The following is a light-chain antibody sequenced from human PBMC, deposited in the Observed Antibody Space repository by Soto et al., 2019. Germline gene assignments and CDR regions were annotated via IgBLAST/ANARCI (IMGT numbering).Light chain of an antibody. J-gene: IGKJ4*01. CDR3: QQYNNWPLT. V-gene: IGKV3-15*01. CDR1: QSVGGD. Sequence: EVLMTQSPATLSVSPGERVTLSCRASQSVGGDLAWYQQKPGQAPRLLIYGASTRATGIPASFSGSGSGTEFTLTISSLQSEDFAVYYCQQYNNWPLTFGGGTKVEIK. CDR2: GAS.